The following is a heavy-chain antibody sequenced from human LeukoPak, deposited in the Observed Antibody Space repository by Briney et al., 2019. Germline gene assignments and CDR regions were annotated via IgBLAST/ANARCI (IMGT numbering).Heavy chain of an antibody. V-gene: IGHV4-34*01. D-gene: IGHD3-22*01. Sequence: SETLSLTCAVYGGSFSGYYWSWIRQPPGKGLEWIGEINHSGSTNYNPSLQSRVTISVDTSKNQFSLKLSSATAADTAVYYCARGTPPPTYYYDSSGYYYFDYWGQGTLVTVSS. CDR3: ARGTPPPTYYYDSSGYYYFDY. CDR2: INHSGST. J-gene: IGHJ4*02. CDR1: GGSFSGYY.